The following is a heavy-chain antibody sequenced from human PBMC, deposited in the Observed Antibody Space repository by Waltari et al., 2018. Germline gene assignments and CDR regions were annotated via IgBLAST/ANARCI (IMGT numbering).Heavy chain of an antibody. V-gene: IGHV3-53*01. D-gene: IGHD4-17*01. CDR1: GFTVSSNY. CDR3: ARSPTTMYPNFYGDYVPLYYFDY. CDR2: IYSGGST. J-gene: IGHJ4*02. Sequence: EVQLVESGGGLIQPGGSLRLSCAASGFTVSSNYMSWVRQAPGKGLEWVSVIYSGGSTYYADSVKGRFTISRDNSKNTLYLQMNSLRAEDTAVYYCARSPTTMYPNFYGDYVPLYYFDYWGQGTLVTVSS.